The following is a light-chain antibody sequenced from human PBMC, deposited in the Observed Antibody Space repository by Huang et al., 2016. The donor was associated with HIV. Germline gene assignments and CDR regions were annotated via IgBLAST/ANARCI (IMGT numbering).Light chain of an antibody. Sequence: EIVLTQFPATLSLSPGELATLSCRASQSVSTCLAWYQQNPGPAPRLLIYDASKRATGFPARFRGSGSGTDFTLTISRREPEDFAVYYCQQCSNCPVTFGPGTKVDIK. CDR2: DAS. V-gene: IGKV3-11*01. CDR3: QQCSNCPVT. J-gene: IGKJ3*01. CDR1: QSVSTC.